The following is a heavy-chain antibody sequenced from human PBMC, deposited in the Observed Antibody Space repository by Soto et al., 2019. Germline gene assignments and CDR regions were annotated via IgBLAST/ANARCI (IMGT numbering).Heavy chain of an antibody. CDR3: ARVTTVTTKSYYYYMDV. Sequence: QVQLVESGGGVVQPGRSLRLSCAASGFTFSSYGMHWVRQAPGKGLEWVAVIWYDGSNKYYADSVKGRFTISRDNSKNTLYLQINSLRAEDTAVYYCARVTTVTTKSYYYYMDVWGKGTTVTVSS. V-gene: IGHV3-33*01. D-gene: IGHD4-4*01. CDR1: GFTFSSYG. J-gene: IGHJ6*03. CDR2: IWYDGSNK.